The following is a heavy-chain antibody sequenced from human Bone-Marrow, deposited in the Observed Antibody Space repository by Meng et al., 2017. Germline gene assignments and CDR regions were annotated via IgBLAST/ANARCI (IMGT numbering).Heavy chain of an antibody. Sequence: VQLAESGGGLVQPGGSLRLSCAASGFTFSSYGMHWVRQAPGKGLEWVAVISYDGSNKYYADSVKGRFTISRDNSKNTLYLQMNSLRADDTAVYYCAKQGPGYSSSSGFDYWGQGTLVTVSS. J-gene: IGHJ4*02. CDR2: ISYDGSNK. D-gene: IGHD6-13*01. CDR3: AKQGPGYSSSSGFDY. V-gene: IGHV3-30*18. CDR1: GFTFSSYG.